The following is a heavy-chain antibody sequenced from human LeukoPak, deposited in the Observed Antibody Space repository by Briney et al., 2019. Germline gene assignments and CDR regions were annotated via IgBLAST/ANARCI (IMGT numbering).Heavy chain of an antibody. CDR2: ISAYKGNT. J-gene: IGHJ6*02. CDR3: ARPLRPRGPYYYGMDV. Sequence: ASVKVSCKASGYTFTSYGISWVRQAPGQGLEWMGWISAYKGNTNYAQKLQGRVTMTTDTSTSTAYMELRSLRSDDTAVYYCARPLRPRGPYYYGMDVWGQGTTVTVSS. V-gene: IGHV1-18*01. CDR1: GYTFTSYG. D-gene: IGHD3-16*01.